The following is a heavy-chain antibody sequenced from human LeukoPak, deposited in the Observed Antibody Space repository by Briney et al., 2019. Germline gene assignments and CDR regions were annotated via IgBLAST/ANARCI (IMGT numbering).Heavy chain of an antibody. J-gene: IGHJ3*02. CDR2: INPNSGGT. D-gene: IGHD5-18*01. Sequence: ASVKDSCKASGYIFTGYYMHWVRQAPGQGLEWMGWINPNSGGTNYAQKFQGRVTMTRDTSINTAYMELSRLRSDDTAVYYCARRIQLWYAFDIWGQGTMVTVSS. CDR3: ARRIQLWYAFDI. V-gene: IGHV1-2*02. CDR1: GYIFTGYY.